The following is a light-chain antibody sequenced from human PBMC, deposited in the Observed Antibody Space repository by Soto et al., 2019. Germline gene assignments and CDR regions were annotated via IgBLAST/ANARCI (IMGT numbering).Light chain of an antibody. CDR1: QSISSW. CDR3: QQYATYPLT. J-gene: IGKJ2*01. CDR2: MAS. Sequence: DIQMTQSPSTLSAFVGDRVTITCRASQSISSWLAWFQQKPGKAPNLLIYMASYLESGVPSRFSGSGSGTEFTLTISSLQPDDFATYYCQQYATYPLTFGQGTKLEIK. V-gene: IGKV1-5*03.